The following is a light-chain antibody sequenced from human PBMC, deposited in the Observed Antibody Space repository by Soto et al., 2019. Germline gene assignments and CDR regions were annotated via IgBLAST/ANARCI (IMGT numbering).Light chain of an antibody. V-gene: IGKV3-20*01. CDR1: QSIGGRK. CDR2: GAS. J-gene: IGKJ5*01. CDR3: QQYGSSPIP. Sequence: EIVVTQYPATLSLSPGERATLSCRASQSIGGRKVAWFQQKPGQAPRLLIYGASSRGSGIPDRISGSGSGTDFTLTISRLEPEDFAVYYCQQYGSSPIPFGQGTRLEIK.